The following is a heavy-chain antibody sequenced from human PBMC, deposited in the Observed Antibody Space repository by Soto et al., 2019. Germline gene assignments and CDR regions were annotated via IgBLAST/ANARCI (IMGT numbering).Heavy chain of an antibody. CDR2: IYYSGST. CDR3: ARDFGDFWFDP. J-gene: IGHJ5*02. D-gene: IGHD2-21*02. CDR1: GGSISSYY. V-gene: IGHV4-59*01. Sequence: PSETLSLTCTVSGGSISSYYLSWIRQPPGKGLEWIGYIYYSGSTNYNPSLKSRVTISVDTSKNQFSLKLSSVTAADTAVYYCARDFGDFWFDPWGQGTLVTVSS.